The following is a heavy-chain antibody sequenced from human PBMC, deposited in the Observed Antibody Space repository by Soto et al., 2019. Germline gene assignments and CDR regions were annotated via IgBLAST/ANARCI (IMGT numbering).Heavy chain of an antibody. J-gene: IGHJ6*02. CDR3: ARDLGFDILTGYSYYYYYAMDV. V-gene: IGHV1-8*01. CDR1: GYTFTSDD. D-gene: IGHD3-9*01. CDR2: MNPNSGNT. Sequence: GASVKVSCKASGYTFTSDDINWVRQATGQGLEWMGWMNPNSGNTGYAQKFQGRVTLTGDASADTAYMELSSLRSEDTAVYFCARDLGFDILTGYSYYYYYAMDVWGQGTTVTVSS.